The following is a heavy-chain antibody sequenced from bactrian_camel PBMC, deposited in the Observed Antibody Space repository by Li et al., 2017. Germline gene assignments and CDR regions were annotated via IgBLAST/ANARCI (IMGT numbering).Heavy chain of an antibody. D-gene: IGHD7*01. CDR3: ASRPVVAGQDGY. V-gene: IGHV3S63*01. CDR2: YITDGGGADGTA. J-gene: IGHJ4*01. CDR1: GYTC. Sequence: HVQLVESGGGSVTTGGSLRLSCVVSGYTCTGWFRQSPGKEREAVATYITDGGGADGTADYADPVKGRFTISRENAKNTVYLQMNSLKSEDTALYYCASRPVVAGQDGYWGQGTQVTVS.